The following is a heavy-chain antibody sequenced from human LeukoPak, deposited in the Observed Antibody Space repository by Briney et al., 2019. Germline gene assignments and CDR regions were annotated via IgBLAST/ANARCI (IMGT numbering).Heavy chain of an antibody. CDR1: GFTFEDYG. CDR2: INWNGGGR. V-gene: IGHV3-20*04. Sequence: GGSLRLSCAASGFTFEDYGMNWVRQVPGKGPEWVCGINWNGGGRRYADSLKGRFSISRDNAKTSLYLQMNSLRVDDTAFYYCARDAVPSGRSWFDPWGQGTLVTVSS. D-gene: IGHD4-17*01. CDR3: ARDAVPSGRSWFDP. J-gene: IGHJ5*02.